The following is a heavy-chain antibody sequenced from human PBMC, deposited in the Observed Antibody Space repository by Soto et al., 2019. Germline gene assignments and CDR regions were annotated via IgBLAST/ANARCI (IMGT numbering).Heavy chain of an antibody. CDR3: ARDTVYCSGGSCYSGLFDY. D-gene: IGHD2-15*01. CDR1: GYTFTSYG. CDR2: ISAYNGNT. J-gene: IGHJ4*02. Sequence: ASVKVSCKASGYTFTSYGISWVRQAPGQGLEWMGWISAYNGNTNYAQKLQGRVTMTTDTSTSTAYMELRSLRSDDTAVYYCARDTVYCSGGSCYSGLFDYWGQGPLVTVSS. V-gene: IGHV1-18*01.